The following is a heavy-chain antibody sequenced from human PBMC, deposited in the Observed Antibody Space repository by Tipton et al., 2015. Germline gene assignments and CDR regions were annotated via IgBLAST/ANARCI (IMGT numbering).Heavy chain of an antibody. D-gene: IGHD4-17*01. V-gene: IGHV3-7*01. Sequence: SLRLSCAASGFTFSNYWMTWVRQAPGKGLEWVANIKPDGSESYYVDSVKGRFTFSRDNAKNSLHLQVNSLTAEDTAVYFCAREAYGSFDSWGQGTLVTVSS. CDR3: AREAYGSFDS. CDR2: IKPDGSES. J-gene: IGHJ4*02. CDR1: GFTFSNYW.